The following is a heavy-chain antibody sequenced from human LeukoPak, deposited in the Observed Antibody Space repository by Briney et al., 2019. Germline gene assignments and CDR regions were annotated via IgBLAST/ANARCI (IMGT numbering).Heavy chain of an antibody. D-gene: IGHD5-24*01. V-gene: IGHV4-34*01. Sequence: SETLSLTCAVYGGSFSGYYWSWIRQPPGKGLEWIGEINHSGSTNYNPSLKSRVTISVDTSKNQFSLKLSSVTAADTAVYYCARGLGSSWLQLSRAFDIWGQGTMVTVSS. CDR2: INHSGST. J-gene: IGHJ3*02. CDR3: ARGLGSSWLQLSRAFDI. CDR1: GGSFSGYY.